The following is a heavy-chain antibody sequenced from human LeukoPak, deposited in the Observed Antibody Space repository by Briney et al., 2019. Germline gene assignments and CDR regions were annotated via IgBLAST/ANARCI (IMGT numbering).Heavy chain of an antibody. V-gene: IGHV4-38-2*02. CDR2: IYYSGTT. CDR3: VREWELLHTPFDL. CDR1: GYSITNGYN. Sequence: SETLSLTCTVSGYSITNGYNWGWIRQSPVKGLEWIANIYYSGTTYYNPSLRSRVTMSVDTSKNQFSLRLTSVTAADTAMYYCVREWELLHTPFDLWGQGTLVTVSS. J-gene: IGHJ4*02. D-gene: IGHD1-26*01.